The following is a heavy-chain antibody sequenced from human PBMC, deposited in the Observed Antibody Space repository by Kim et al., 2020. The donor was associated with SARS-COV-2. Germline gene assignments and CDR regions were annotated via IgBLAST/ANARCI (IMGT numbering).Heavy chain of an antibody. CDR3: ASFGFDWLSSL. CDR1: GFTFSSHW. Sequence: GGSLRLSCVASGFTFSSHWMHWVRQAPGKGLVWVSRINSDGSYTGYVDAVRGRFTMSRDNARNTLYLQMNSLRAEDTAVYYCASFGFDWLSSLWGRGTLDTVSS. V-gene: IGHV3-74*01. J-gene: IGHJ2*01. CDR2: INSDGSYT. D-gene: IGHD3-9*01.